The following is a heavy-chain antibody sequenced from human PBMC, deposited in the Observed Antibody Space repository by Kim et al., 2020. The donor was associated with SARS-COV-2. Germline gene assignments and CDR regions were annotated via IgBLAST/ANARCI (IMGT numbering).Heavy chain of an antibody. J-gene: IGHJ3*01. D-gene: IGHD6-25*01. CDR2: IKSDGTEK. V-gene: IGHV3-7*01. CDR3: ARSAQYAFDF. CDR1: EFSFGAFW. Sequence: GGSLRLSCAASEFSFGAFWMTWVRQAPGKGLEWVANIKSDGTEKYYVDSVRGRFTISRDNSKSSLFLQMNSLRAEDTAVYYCARSAQYAFDFWGQGTTVIVSS.